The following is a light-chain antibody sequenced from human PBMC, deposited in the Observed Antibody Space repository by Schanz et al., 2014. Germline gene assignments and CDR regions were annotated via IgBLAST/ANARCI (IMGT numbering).Light chain of an antibody. CDR3: SSYTSYATGV. V-gene: IGLV2-14*03. Sequence: QSALTQPASVSGSPGQSITISCTGTSSDVGGYNYVSWYQQHPGKAPKLILYDVDRRPSAVSDRFSGSRSGNTASLTISGLQAEDEADYYCSSYTSYATGVFGGGTKLTVL. J-gene: IGLJ3*02. CDR1: SSDVGGYNY. CDR2: DVD.